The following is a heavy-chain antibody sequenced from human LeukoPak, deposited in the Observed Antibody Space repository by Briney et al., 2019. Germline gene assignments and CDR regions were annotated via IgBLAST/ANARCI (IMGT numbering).Heavy chain of an antibody. J-gene: IGHJ4*02. D-gene: IGHD3-10*01. CDR3: ARGPTMLRGVIGLDY. CDR1: GFTFSSYD. Sequence: GGSLRLSCAASGFTFSSYDMHWVRQSTKTGLEWVSTIRTAGDTYYPDSVKGRFTISRENAKNSLYLQMNSLKAGDTAVYYCARGPTMLRGVIGLDYWGQGTLVTVSS. V-gene: IGHV3-13*01. CDR2: IRTAGDT.